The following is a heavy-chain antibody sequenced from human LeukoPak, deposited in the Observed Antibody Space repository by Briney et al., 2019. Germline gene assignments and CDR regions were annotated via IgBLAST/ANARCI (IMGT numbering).Heavy chain of an antibody. D-gene: IGHD3-22*01. CDR3: ARGFPPRRYYDSSGYYSYYFDY. J-gene: IGHJ4*02. V-gene: IGHV1-18*01. CDR2: ISAYNSNT. Sequence: ASVKVSCKASGYTSTNYGISWVRRAPGQGLEWMGWISAYNSNTHYAQKLQGRVTMTTDTSTSTAYMELRSLRSDDSAVYYCARGFPPRRYYDSSGYYSYYFDYWGQGTLVTVSS. CDR1: GYTSTNYG.